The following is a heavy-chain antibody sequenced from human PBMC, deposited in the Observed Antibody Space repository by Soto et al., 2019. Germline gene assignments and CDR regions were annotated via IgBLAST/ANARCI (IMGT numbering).Heavy chain of an antibody. CDR2: IYYSGST. CDR3: ARRDSRYVKGPGPPNY. Sequence: QLQLQESGPGLVKPSETLSLTCTVSGGSISSSSYYWGWIRQPPGKGLEWIGSIYYSGSTYYNPSLKSRVTISVDTSKNQFSLKLSSVTAADTAVYYCARRDSRYVKGPGPPNYWGQGTLVTVSS. D-gene: IGHD6-13*01. V-gene: IGHV4-39*01. CDR1: GGSISSSSYY. J-gene: IGHJ4*02.